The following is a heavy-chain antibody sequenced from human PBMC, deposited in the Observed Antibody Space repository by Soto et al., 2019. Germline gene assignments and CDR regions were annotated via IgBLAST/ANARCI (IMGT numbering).Heavy chain of an antibody. Sequence: QVQLQQWGAGLLKPSETLSLTCAVYGGSFSGYYWSWIRQPPGKGLEWIGKINHSGSTNYNPSLQSRFTVSVDPSTNQCSLELSSVTAADTAVYYCARGAPIRITMVRGYYFDYWGQGTLVTVSS. D-gene: IGHD3-10*01. V-gene: IGHV4-34*01. CDR2: INHSGST. J-gene: IGHJ4*02. CDR1: GGSFSGYY. CDR3: ARGAPIRITMVRGYYFDY.